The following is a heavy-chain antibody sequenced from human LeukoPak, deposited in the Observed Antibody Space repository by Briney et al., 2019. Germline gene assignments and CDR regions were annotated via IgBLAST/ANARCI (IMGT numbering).Heavy chain of an antibody. V-gene: IGHV3-74*01. CDR1: GFTFSSSW. CDR3: AREGRGGYYGFDY. Sequence: GGSLRLSCAASGFTFSSSWMHWVRQAPGKGLVGISRINSDGSSTNYADSVKGRFTISRDNAQNTLYLQMNSLRAEDTAVYYCAREGRGGYYGFDYWGQGTLVTVSS. D-gene: IGHD3-3*01. J-gene: IGHJ4*02. CDR2: INSDGSST.